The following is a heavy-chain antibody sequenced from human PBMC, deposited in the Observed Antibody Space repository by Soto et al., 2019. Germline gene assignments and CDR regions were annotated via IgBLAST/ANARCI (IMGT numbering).Heavy chain of an antibody. V-gene: IGHV3-48*02. CDR3: ARLRYYGTDV. J-gene: IGHJ6*02. Sequence: PGGSLRLSCGAYQFTFSTCYMNWVRQAPGKGLEWISYISSGRRTISYADSVKGRFTISRDNAKNSLYLQMNSLRDEDTAVYYCARLRYYGTDVWGQGTTVTVSS. CDR1: QFTFSTCY. CDR2: ISSGRRTI. D-gene: IGHD2-15*01.